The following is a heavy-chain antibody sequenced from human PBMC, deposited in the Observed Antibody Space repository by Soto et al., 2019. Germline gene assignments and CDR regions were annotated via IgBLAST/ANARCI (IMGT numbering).Heavy chain of an antibody. Sequence: GGSLRLSCAASGFTLSKYAMSWVRQAPGKGLEWVSTISGSGGSTFYADSVKGRFTVSRDNSKNTLYLLMSSLRAEDTAVYYRGKTDGVEGQLIASWGQGTLVTVSS. V-gene: IGHV3-23*01. D-gene: IGHD3-3*01. CDR1: GFTLSKYA. CDR3: GKTDGVEGQLIAS. J-gene: IGHJ4*02. CDR2: ISGSGGST.